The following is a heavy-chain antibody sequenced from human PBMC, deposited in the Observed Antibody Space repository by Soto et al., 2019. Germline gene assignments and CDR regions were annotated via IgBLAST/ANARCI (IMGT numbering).Heavy chain of an antibody. J-gene: IGHJ4*02. V-gene: IGHV3-30-3*01. CDR1: GFTFSTYA. CDR3: ARDVVGYCSGGSCYEVDY. Sequence: QVQLVESGGGVVQPGRSLRLSCTVSGFTFSTYAMHWVRQAPGKGLEWVAVISHDGSNKYYADSVKGRFTISRDNSKNTLYLHRNGLRAEDTAVYYCARDVVGYCSGGSCYEVDYWGQGTLVIVSS. CDR2: ISHDGSNK. D-gene: IGHD2-15*01.